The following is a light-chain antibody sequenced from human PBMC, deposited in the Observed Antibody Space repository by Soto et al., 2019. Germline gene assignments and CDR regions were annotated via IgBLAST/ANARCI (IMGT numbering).Light chain of an antibody. Sequence: QSALTQPPSASGSPGQSVTISCTGTSSDVGGYDYVSWYQQHPGKAPKLIIYEVNKRPSGVPDRFSGSKSGNTASLTVSGLQAEDEADYYCSSYAGSNNVVFGTGTKLTVL. CDR1: SSDVGGYDY. CDR2: EVN. CDR3: SSYAGSNNVV. J-gene: IGLJ1*01. V-gene: IGLV2-8*01.